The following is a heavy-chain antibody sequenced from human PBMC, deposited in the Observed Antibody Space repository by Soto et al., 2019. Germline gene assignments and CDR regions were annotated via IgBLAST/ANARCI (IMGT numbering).Heavy chain of an antibody. CDR2: INPNSGGT. D-gene: IGHD6-13*01. V-gene: IGHV1-2*04. CDR1: GYTFTGYY. J-gene: IGHJ3*02. CDR3: ARATLIAAAGPGKNAFDI. Sequence: GASVKVSCKASGYTFTGYYMNWVRQAPGQGLEWMGWINPNSGGTNYAQKFQGWVTMTRDTSISTAYMELSRLRSDDTAVYYCARATLIAAAGPGKNAFDIWGQGTMVTVSS.